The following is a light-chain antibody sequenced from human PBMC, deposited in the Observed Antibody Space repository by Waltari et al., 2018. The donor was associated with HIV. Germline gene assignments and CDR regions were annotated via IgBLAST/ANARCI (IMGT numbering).Light chain of an antibody. CDR1: QSVTRHY. CDR3: QQYNSSPLT. V-gene: IGKV3-20*01. CDR2: DAS. Sequence: EIVLTQSPGALSLSPGERATLSCRASQSVTRHYLAWYQHKPGQAPRLLISDASIRATGIPDRFSGSGSGTDFTLTISRLEPEDFAAYYCQQYNSSPLTFGEGTKVEIK. J-gene: IGKJ4*01.